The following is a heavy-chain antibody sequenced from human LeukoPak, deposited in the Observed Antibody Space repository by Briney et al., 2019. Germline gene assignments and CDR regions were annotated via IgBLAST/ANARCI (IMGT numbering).Heavy chain of an antibody. V-gene: IGHV1-18*01. CDR2: ISAYNGNT. CDR3: ASGYCSAGTCYGLLDF. J-gene: IGHJ4*02. CDR1: GYTFTTYG. D-gene: IGHD2-15*01. Sequence: ASVNVSCKASGYTFTTYGISWVRQAPGQGLEWMGGISAYNGNTNYAQKLQGRVTMTSDTSTKTAYMELRSLRSNDTAVYYCASGYCSAGTCYGLLDFWGRGTLVIVSS.